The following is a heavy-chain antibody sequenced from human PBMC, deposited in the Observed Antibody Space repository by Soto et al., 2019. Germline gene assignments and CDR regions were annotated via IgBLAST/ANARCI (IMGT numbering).Heavy chain of an antibody. CDR2: IVVASGKT. J-gene: IGHJ4*02. D-gene: IGHD3-22*01. Sequence: QMHVVQSGPEVKKPGTSVKVSCKGSGFTFSRSAVQWVRQARGQGLEWIGWIVVASGKTDYAQNLQERVTITRDMSTSTAYMKLSSLSSEDTAVYYCAATLDWGSYDFGGYPSWGQGTLVTVSS. CDR3: AATLDWGSYDFGGYPS. CDR1: GFTFSRSA. V-gene: IGHV1-58*01.